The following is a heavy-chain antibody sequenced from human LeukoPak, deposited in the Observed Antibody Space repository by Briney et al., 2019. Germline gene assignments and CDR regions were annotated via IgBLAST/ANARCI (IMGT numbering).Heavy chain of an antibody. V-gene: IGHV1-8*03. J-gene: IGHJ6*03. CDR3: ARGRTPFWWEPSGYYYYMDV. CDR2: MNPNSGNT. CDR1: GYTFTSYD. Sequence: ASVKVSCKASGYTFTSYDINWVRQATGQGLERMGWMNPNSGNTGYAQKFQGRVTITRNTSISTAYMELSSLRSEDTAVYYCARGRTPFWWEPSGYYYYMDVWGKGTTVTVSS. D-gene: IGHD1-26*01.